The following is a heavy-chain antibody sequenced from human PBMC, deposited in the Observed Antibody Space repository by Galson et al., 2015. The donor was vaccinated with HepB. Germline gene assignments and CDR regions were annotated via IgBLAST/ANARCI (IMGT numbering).Heavy chain of an antibody. D-gene: IGHD3-10*01. V-gene: IGHV3-23*01. Sequence: SLRLSCAASGFTFSSYAMSWVRQASGKGLEWVSAISGSGGSTYYADSVKGRFTISRDNSKNTLYLQMNSLRAEDTAVYYCAEPAPYITMVRGVIPSAYYYGMDVWGQGTTVTVSS. CDR3: AEPAPYITMVRGVIPSAYYYGMDV. CDR1: GFTFSSYA. J-gene: IGHJ6*02. CDR2: ISGSGGST.